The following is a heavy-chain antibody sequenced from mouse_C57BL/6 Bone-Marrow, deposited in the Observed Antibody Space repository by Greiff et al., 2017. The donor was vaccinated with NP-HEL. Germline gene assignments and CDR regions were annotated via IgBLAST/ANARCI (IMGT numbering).Heavy chain of an antibody. CDR3: AREDDGPFAY. CDR2: INPGSGGT. CDR1: GYAFTNYL. J-gene: IGHJ3*01. D-gene: IGHD2-3*01. V-gene: IGHV1-54*01. Sequence: QVQLKESGAELVRPGTSVKVSCKASGYAFTNYLIEWVKQRPGQGLEWIGLINPGSGGTNYNEKFKGKATLTADKSSSTAYMQLSSLTSEDSAVYFCAREDDGPFAYWGQGTLVTVSA.